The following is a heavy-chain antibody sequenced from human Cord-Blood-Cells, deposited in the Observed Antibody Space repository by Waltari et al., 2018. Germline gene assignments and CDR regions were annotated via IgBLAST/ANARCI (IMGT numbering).Heavy chain of an antibody. D-gene: IGHD2-2*01. Sequence: QVQLVQSGAEVKKPGSSVKVSCKASGGTVSSYAISWVRQAPGQGLEWMGGIIPIFGTVNYAQKFQGRVSITADESTSTAYMELSSLRSEDTAVYYCARRGEYCSSTSCYVGAGWFDPWGQGTLVTVSS. CDR2: IIPIFGTV. V-gene: IGHV1-69*01. J-gene: IGHJ5*02. CDR1: GGTVSSYA. CDR3: ARRGEYCSSTSCYVGAGWFDP.